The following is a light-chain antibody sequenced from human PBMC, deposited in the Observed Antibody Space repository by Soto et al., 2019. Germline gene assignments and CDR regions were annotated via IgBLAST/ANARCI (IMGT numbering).Light chain of an antibody. J-gene: IGKJ1*01. CDR1: QSVLSTSNNKNY. CDR2: WAS. Sequence: DIVMTQSPDSLAVSLGERATINCKSSQSVLSTSNNKNYLAWYQQKPRQPPKLLIYWASTRESGVPDRFSGSGSGTDFTLTINSLQAEDVAVYYCQQYYSSLWTFGQGTKVEIK. V-gene: IGKV4-1*01. CDR3: QQYYSSLWT.